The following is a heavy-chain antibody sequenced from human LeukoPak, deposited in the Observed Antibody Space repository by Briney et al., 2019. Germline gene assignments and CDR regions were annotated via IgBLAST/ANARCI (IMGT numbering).Heavy chain of an antibody. Sequence: TSETLSLTCGVYGGSFSGYYWSWIRQPPGKGLEWIGEINHSGSTNYNPSLKSRVTTSVDTSKNQFSLKLRSVTAADTAVYYCARVPNYYGSGSYRKGRWFDSWGQGTLVTVSS. CDR3: ARVPNYYGSGSYRKGRWFDS. D-gene: IGHD3-10*01. CDR1: GGSFSGYY. J-gene: IGHJ5*01. V-gene: IGHV4-34*01. CDR2: INHSGST.